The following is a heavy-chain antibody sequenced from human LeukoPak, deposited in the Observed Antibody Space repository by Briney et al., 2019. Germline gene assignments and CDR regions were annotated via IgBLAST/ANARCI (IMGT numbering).Heavy chain of an antibody. V-gene: IGHV3-7*01. CDR3: ARDLSGVTGYTYGRGIDY. D-gene: IGHD5-18*01. J-gene: IGHJ4*02. CDR1: GFTFSGYW. CDR2: IKKDGSEK. Sequence: PGGSLRLSCAASGFTFSGYWMSGVRQAPGKGLEWVATIKKDGSEKYYVDSVKGRFTISRDNAKTSLYLQMNSLRAEDTAVYYCARDLSGVTGYTYGRGIDYWGQGTLVTVSS.